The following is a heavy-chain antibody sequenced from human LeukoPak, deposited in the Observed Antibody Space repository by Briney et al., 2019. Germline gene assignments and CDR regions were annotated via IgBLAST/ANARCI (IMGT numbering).Heavy chain of an antibody. CDR2: IYYSGST. V-gene: IGHV4-39*01. CDR1: GGSISSSSYY. Sequence: SETLSLACTVSGGSISSSSYYWGWIRQPPGKGLEWIGSIYYSGSTYYNPSLKSRVTISVDTSKNQFSLKLSSVTAADTAVYYCARHFHLSGYSHGYSDHDAFDIWGQGTMVTVSS. J-gene: IGHJ3*02. CDR3: ARHFHLSGYSHGYSDHDAFDI. D-gene: IGHD5-18*01.